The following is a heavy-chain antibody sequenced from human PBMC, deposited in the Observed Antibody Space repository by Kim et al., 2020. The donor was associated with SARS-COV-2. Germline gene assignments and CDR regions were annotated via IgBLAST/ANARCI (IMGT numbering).Heavy chain of an antibody. V-gene: IGHV3-23*01. CDR2: ISGSGGST. Sequence: GGSLRLSCAASGFTFSSYAMSWVRQAPGKGLEWVSAISGSGGSTYYADSVKGRFTISRDNSKNTLYLQMNSLRAEDTAVYYCAKEGSSSWPTYYYYGMDVWGQGTTVTVSS. CDR1: GFTFSSYA. D-gene: IGHD6-13*01. CDR3: AKEGSSSWPTYYYYGMDV. J-gene: IGHJ6*02.